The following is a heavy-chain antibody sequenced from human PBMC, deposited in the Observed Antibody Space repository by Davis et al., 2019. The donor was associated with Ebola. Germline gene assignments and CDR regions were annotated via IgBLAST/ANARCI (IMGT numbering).Heavy chain of an antibody. V-gene: IGHV3-74*01. CDR3: ARAYHYGVDV. CDR1: GFTFSSYW. Sequence: GESLKISCAASGFTFSSYWMHWVRQVPGKGLVWVSHINSDGSSTIYADSVKGRFTISRDNAKNKLYLQMNSLRAEDTDVFYCARAYHYGVDVWGQGTTVTVSS. J-gene: IGHJ6*02. CDR2: INSDGSST.